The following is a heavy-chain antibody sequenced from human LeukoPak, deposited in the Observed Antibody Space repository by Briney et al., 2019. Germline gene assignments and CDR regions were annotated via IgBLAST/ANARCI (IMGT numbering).Heavy chain of an antibody. J-gene: IGHJ4*02. CDR1: GFTFSNYW. D-gene: IGHD3-22*01. V-gene: IGHV3-7*01. CDR3: ARDSSGYQ. Sequence: GGSLRLSCAASGFTFSNYWMSWVRQAPGKGLEWVANIKEDGSEKYYGDSVKGRFTISRDNAKNSLYLQMNSLRAEDTAVYYCARDSSGYQWGQGTLVTVSS. CDR2: IKEDGSEK.